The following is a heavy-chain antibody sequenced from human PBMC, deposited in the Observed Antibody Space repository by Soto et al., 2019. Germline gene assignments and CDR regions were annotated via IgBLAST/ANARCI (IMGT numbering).Heavy chain of an antibody. CDR3: ARELDYYGMDV. Sequence: PSETLSLTCTVSGGSISSYYWNWIRQPPGKGLEWIGYIYYSGSTNYNPSLKSRVTISVDTSKNQFSLKLSSVTAADTAVYYCARELDYYGMDVWGQGTTVTVSS. CDR1: GGSISSYY. J-gene: IGHJ6*02. V-gene: IGHV4-59*01. CDR2: IYYSGST.